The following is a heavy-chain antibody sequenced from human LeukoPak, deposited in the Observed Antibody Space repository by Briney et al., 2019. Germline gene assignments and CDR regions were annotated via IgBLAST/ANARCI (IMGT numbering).Heavy chain of an antibody. D-gene: IGHD2-2*01. Sequence: NHGESLKISCKGSGYSFTSYWIGWVRQMPGKGLEWMGIIYPGDSDTRYSPSFQGQVTISADKSISTAYLQWSSLKASDTAMYYCARLESTSCYRVNGVCAGDAFDIWGQGTMVTVSS. CDR1: GYSFTSYW. V-gene: IGHV5-51*01. CDR2: IYPGDSDT. J-gene: IGHJ3*02. CDR3: ARLESTSCYRVNGVCAGDAFDI.